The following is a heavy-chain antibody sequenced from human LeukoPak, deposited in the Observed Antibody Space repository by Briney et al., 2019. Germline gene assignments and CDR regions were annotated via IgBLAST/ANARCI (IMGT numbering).Heavy chain of an antibody. CDR3: AKGEVALDAFDI. CDR1: GFTFNSYG. Sequence: GGSLRLSCAASGFTFNSYGMSWVRQAPGKGLEWVSAISTSGDSTYYADSVKGRFTISRDNSKNTLYLQMNSLRAEDTAVYYCAKGEVALDAFDIWGQGTMVTVSS. J-gene: IGHJ3*02. D-gene: IGHD2-15*01. CDR2: ISTSGDST. V-gene: IGHV3-23*01.